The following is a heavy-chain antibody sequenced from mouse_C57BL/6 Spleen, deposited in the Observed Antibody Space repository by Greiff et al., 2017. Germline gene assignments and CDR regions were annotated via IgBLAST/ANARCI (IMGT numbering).Heavy chain of an antibody. D-gene: IGHD1-1*01. J-gene: IGHJ3*01. V-gene: IGHV3-6*01. CDR3: AREDTTVPFAY. CDR1: GYSITSGYY. CDR2: ISYDGSN. Sequence: EVKVEESGPGLVKPSQSLSLTCSVTGYSITSGYYWNWIRQFPGNKLEWMGYISYDGSNNYNPSRKNRISITRDTSKNQFVLKLNSVTTEDTATYYCAREDTTVPFAYWGQGTLVTVSA.